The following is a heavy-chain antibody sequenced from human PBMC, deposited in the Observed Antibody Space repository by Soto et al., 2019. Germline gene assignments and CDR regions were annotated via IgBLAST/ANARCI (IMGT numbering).Heavy chain of an antibody. D-gene: IGHD3-10*01. V-gene: IGHV4-30-4*01. J-gene: IGHJ4*02. Sequence: SETLSLTCTVSGGSISSGDYYWSWIRQPPGKGLEWIGYIYYSGSTYYNPSLKSRVTISVDTSKNQFSLKLSSVTAADTAVYYCAREYPNYYGSGSYVDYWGQGTLVTVSS. CDR1: GGSISSGDYY. CDR2: IYYSGST. CDR3: AREYPNYYGSGSYVDY.